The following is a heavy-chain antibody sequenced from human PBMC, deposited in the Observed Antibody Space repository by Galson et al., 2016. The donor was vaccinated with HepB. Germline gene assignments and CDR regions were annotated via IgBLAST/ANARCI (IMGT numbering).Heavy chain of an antibody. D-gene: IGHD5-24*01. J-gene: IGHJ4*02. Sequence: SLRLSCAASGFIFSSYAMTWVRQAPGKGPEWVSTFGDGGDIYYADSVKGRFTISRDNSKNTLYLQMNSLQAEDTAVYYCARAPLEMATIQRGYFDYWGQGTRVTVSS. V-gene: IGHV3-23*01. CDR3: ARAPLEMATIQRGYFDY. CDR2: FGDGGDI. CDR1: GFIFSSYA.